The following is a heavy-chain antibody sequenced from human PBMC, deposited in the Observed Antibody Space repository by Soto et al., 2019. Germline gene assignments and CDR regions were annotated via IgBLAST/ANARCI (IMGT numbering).Heavy chain of an antibody. CDR3: ASTTVVAATFDF. Sequence: GGSLRLSCGASGSAFRSYNMNWVRQAPGKGLEWVASISSGSSNIYYADSVKGRFTISRDNAKNSLYLQMDSLRAEDSAVYYCASTTVVAATFDFWGQGTLVTVSS. CDR2: ISSGSSNI. V-gene: IGHV3-21*01. J-gene: IGHJ4*02. CDR1: GSAFRSYN. D-gene: IGHD2-15*01.